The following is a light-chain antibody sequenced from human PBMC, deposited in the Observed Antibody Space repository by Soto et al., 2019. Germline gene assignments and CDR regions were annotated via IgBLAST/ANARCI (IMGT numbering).Light chain of an antibody. CDR1: SSDVGSYNL. V-gene: IGLV2-23*02. CDR2: EVS. J-gene: IGLJ1*01. CDR3: CSYAGSSTPYG. Sequence: QCVLKQAASGSSAPVQGSSITCTGTSSDVGSYNLVSWYQQHPGKAPKLMIYEVSKRPSGVSNRFSGSKSGNTASLTISGLQAEDEADYYCCSYAGSSTPYGFGTGTKVTVL.